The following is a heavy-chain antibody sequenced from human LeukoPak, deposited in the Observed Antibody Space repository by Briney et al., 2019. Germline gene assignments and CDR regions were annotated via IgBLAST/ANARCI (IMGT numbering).Heavy chain of an antibody. CDR3: ARDVGTSGWHTFDN. V-gene: IGHV6-1*01. J-gene: IGHJ4*02. CDR2: TYYRSKWYN. Sequence: SQTLSLTCTISGDSVSSINGAWNWIRQSPSRGLQWLGRTYYRSKWYNDYAVSVQGRVTINPDTSRNQFSLQLKSVTPDVTAVYYCARDVGTSGWHTFDNWGQGTLVTVSS. CDR1: GDSVSSINGA. D-gene: IGHD6-19*01.